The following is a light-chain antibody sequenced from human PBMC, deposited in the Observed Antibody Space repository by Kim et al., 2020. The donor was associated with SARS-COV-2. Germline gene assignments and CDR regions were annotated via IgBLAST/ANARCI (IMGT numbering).Light chain of an antibody. J-gene: IGKJ1*01. Sequence: SPGERATRSCRATQSVSANYLAWYQHKRGQAPRLVIYGASTRATGIPDRFTGSGSGTDFPLTISRLEPEDFAVYYCQQYDSLPRTFGQGTKVDIK. CDR3: QQYDSLPRT. CDR2: GAS. CDR1: QSVSANY. V-gene: IGKV3-20*01.